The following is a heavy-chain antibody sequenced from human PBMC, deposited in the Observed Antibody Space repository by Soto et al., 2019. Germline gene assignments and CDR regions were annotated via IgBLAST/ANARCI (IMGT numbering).Heavy chain of an antibody. D-gene: IGHD3-3*01. CDR2: INSVGGST. J-gene: IGHJ4*02. CDR1: GFTFTSYA. Sequence: EVQLLESGGGLAQPGGSLRLSCAASGFTFTSYAITWVRQAPGKGLEWVSSINSVGGSTYSADSVKGRFTISRDNSKKTAYLQMKSLRDEDTAVYYCAKPPGRGSGYFPPALILSHWGQGTLVTVSS. V-gene: IGHV3-23*01. CDR3: AKPPGRGSGYFPPALILSH.